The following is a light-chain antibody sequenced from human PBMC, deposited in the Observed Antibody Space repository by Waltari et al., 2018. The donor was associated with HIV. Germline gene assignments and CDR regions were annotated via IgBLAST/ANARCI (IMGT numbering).Light chain of an antibody. CDR3: CSYADKYTWV. CDR2: DVN. Sequence: QSALTQPRSVSGSPGQSVTISCTGTSSDVGDYNYVSWYQQHPGKAPKLMIFDVNKRPGGGPDRVSGSKSGNTASLAISGLQAEDEAEYYCCSYADKYTWVFGGGTKLTVL. V-gene: IGLV2-11*01. J-gene: IGLJ3*02. CDR1: SSDVGDYNY.